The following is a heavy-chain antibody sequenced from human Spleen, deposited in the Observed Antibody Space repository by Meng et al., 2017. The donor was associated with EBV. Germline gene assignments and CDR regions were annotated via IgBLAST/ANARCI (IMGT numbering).Heavy chain of an antibody. V-gene: IGHV4-4*03. D-gene: IGHD3-10*01. CDR3: ARAVYGSGSYFPI. Sequence: VQLQDSGPGLWKPPGTLSLTCAVSGASISSTNWWNWVRQPPGKGLEWIGEIFHSGTITYNPSLESRATISVDKSKNQFSLRLTSVTAADTAVYYCARAVYGSGSYFPIWGQGTLVTVSS. J-gene: IGHJ4*02. CDR2: IFHSGTI. CDR1: GASISSTNW.